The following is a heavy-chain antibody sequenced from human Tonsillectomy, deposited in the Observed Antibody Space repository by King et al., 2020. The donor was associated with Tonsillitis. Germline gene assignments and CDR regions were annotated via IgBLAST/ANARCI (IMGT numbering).Heavy chain of an antibody. CDR2: ISGRGSSP. CDR1: GFTFSSYA. V-gene: IGHV3-23*04. D-gene: IGHD3-3*01. J-gene: IGHJ4*02. CDR3: AKDLADADFHFDY. Sequence: VQLVESGGGLVQPGGSLRLSCAASGFTFSSYAMSWVRQAPGKGLEWVSLISGRGSSPYCADSVKGRFTISRDNSKNTLYLQMNSLRAEDSAVYYCAKDLADADFHFDYWGQGTLVPVSS.